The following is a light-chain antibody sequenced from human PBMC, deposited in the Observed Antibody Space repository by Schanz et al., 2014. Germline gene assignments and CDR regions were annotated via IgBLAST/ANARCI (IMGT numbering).Light chain of an antibody. J-gene: IGLJ3*02. CDR3: AMHTTYNTLKGV. CDR2: DVS. V-gene: IGLV2-14*03. Sequence: QSALTQPTSVSGSPGQSITISCTGTSRDVGSYNFVSWYQQHPGKAPKLMIYDVSNRPSGVSNRFSGSKSGNTASLTISGLQAEDEADYFCAMHTTYNTLKGVFGGGTKLTVL. CDR1: SRDVGSYNF.